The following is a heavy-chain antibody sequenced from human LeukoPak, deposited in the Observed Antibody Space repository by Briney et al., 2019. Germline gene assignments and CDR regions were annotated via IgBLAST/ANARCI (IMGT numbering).Heavy chain of an antibody. V-gene: IGHV1-18*01. D-gene: IGHD5-24*01. CDR1: GYTFTSYG. CDR2: ISAYNGNT. Sequence: ASVKASCKASGYTFTSYGISWVRQAPGQGLEWIGWISAYNGNTNYAQKLQGRVTMTTDTSTSTAYMELRSLRSDDTAVYYCARRRDGYNFLDYWGQGTLVTVSS. CDR3: ARRRDGYNFLDY. J-gene: IGHJ4*02.